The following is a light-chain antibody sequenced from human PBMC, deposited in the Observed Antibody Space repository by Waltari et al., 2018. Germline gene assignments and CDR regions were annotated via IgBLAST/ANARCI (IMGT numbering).Light chain of an antibody. V-gene: IGLV6-57*02. CDR2: EDN. CDR3: QSYDHNNVL. J-gene: IGLJ2*01. CDR1: GANIANNY. Sequence: NFMLTQPHSVSESLGKTVTISCTGSGANIANNYVQWYQQRPGSAPTTVIYEDNRRPSGVSERFSGSIDSSSSSASLTISGLKTEDEADYYCQSYDHNNVLFGGGTKLTVL.